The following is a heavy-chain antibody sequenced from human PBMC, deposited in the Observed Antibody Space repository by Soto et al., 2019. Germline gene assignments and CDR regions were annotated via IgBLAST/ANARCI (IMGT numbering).Heavy chain of an antibody. V-gene: IGHV3-23*01. CDR2: ISGSGGTS. Sequence: PGGSLRLSCAASGFNFRRYAMSWVRRAPGKGLEWVSAISGSGGTSYFADSVRGRFTISRDNSKNTLYLQLSSLRVEDTAEYFCAKGRGSSWTIDYWGHGTLVTVSS. J-gene: IGHJ4*01. D-gene: IGHD6-13*01. CDR3: AKGRGSSWTIDY. CDR1: GFNFRRYA.